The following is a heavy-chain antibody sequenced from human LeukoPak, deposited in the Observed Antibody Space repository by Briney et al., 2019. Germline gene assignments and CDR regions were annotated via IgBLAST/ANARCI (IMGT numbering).Heavy chain of an antibody. V-gene: IGHV3-7*01. CDR3: ARGEGGYYGSGSNWFDP. J-gene: IGHJ5*02. D-gene: IGHD3-10*01. CDR1: GFTFSSYS. CDR2: MKQDGSET. Sequence: GGSLRLSCAASGFTFSSYSMNWVRQAPGKGLEWVANMKQDGSETYYVDSVKGRFTISRDNAKNSLYLQMNSLRAEDTAVYYCARGEGGYYGSGSNWFDPWGQGTLVTVSS.